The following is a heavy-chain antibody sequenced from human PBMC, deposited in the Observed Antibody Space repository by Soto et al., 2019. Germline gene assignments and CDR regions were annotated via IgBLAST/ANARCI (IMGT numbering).Heavy chain of an antibody. J-gene: IGHJ3*02. V-gene: IGHV4-4*07. CDR2: IYSSGST. Sequence: LSLTCTVSGGSISGYFWSWIRQPAGKGLDWIGRIYSSGSTNYNPSLNSRITMSVDTSKNQFSLKLSSVSAADTAVYYCARAYDSNGNHAFDIWGQGTLVTVSS. CDR3: ARAYDSNGNHAFDI. D-gene: IGHD3-22*01. CDR1: GGSISGYF.